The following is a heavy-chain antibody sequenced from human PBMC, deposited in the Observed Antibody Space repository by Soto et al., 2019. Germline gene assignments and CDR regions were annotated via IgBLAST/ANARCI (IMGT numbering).Heavy chain of an antibody. CDR1: GFTFSSYG. CDR3: AKEPVLPGGYYYGMAV. D-gene: IGHD3-16*01. J-gene: IGHJ6*02. V-gene: IGHV3-30*18. CDR2: ISYDGSNK. Sequence: QVQLVESGGGVVQPGRSLRLSCAASGFTFSSYGMHWVRQAPGKGLEWVAVISYDGSNKYYADSVKGRFTISRDNSKNTLYLQMNRLRAEDTAVYYCAKEPVLPGGYYYGMAVWGQGTTVTVSS.